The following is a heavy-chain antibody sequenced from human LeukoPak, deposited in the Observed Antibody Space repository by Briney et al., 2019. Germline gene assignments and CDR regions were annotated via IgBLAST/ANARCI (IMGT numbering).Heavy chain of an antibody. CDR2: ISGSGGST. J-gene: IGHJ4*02. D-gene: IGHD2-21*02. CDR3: AKDLECGGDCWNPFDY. V-gene: IGHV3-23*01. Sequence: PGGSLRLSCAASGFTFSSYAMSWVRQAPGKGLEWVSAISGSGGSTYYADSVKGRFTISRDNSKNTLYLQMNSLRAEDTAVYYCAKDLECGGDCWNPFDYWGQGTLVTVSS. CDR1: GFTFSSYA.